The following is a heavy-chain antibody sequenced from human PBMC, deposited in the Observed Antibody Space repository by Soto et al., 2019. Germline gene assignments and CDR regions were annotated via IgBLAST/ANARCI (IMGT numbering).Heavy chain of an antibody. Sequence: EVQLVESGGGLVQLGRSLRLSCAASGFSFDEYGMHWVRQAPGKGLEWVSGISWNSGTIGYADSVKGRFSISRDNAKKSLYLQMNSLRAEDRALYYCAKSKGGTANGMDVWGQGTTVIVSS. V-gene: IGHV3-9*01. CDR1: GFSFDEYG. CDR3: AKSKGGTANGMDV. J-gene: IGHJ6*02. D-gene: IGHD2-21*02. CDR2: ISWNSGTI.